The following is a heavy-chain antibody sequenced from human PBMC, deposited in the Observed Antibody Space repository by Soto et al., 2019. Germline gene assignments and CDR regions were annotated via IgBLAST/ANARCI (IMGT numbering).Heavy chain of an antibody. CDR3: ARGPYGSGTDYYYYYMDV. J-gene: IGHJ6*03. Sequence: ASVRGACQAAGSALPGYVGSWGRQAPGQGLEWMGWMNPNSGNTGYAQKFQGRVTMTRNTSISTAYMELSSLRSEDTAVYYCARGPYGSGTDYYYYYMDVWGKGTTVTVSS. CDR1: GSALPGYV. CDR2: MNPNSGNT. V-gene: IGHV1-8*01. D-gene: IGHD3-10*01.